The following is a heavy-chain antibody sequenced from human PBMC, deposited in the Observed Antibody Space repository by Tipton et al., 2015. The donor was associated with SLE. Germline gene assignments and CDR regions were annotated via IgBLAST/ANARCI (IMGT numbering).Heavy chain of an antibody. V-gene: IGHV4-4*08. Sequence: TLSLTCTVSGGSISTYYWNWIRQPPGKGLEWIGYIYFSGTTNYNPSLKSRVTISVDTSKNQFSLKLNSVTAADTAVYYCAIPTTQHCSGGGCYRHDAFDIWGQGTMVTVSS. CDR1: GGSISTYY. J-gene: IGHJ3*02. CDR3: AIPTTQHCSGGGCYRHDAFDI. D-gene: IGHD2-15*01. CDR2: IYFSGTT.